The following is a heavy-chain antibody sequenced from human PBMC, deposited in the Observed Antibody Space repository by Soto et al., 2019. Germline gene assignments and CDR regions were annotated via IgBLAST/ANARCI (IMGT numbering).Heavy chain of an antibody. V-gene: IGHV3-23*01. CDR2: ISGSGGST. J-gene: IGHJ4*02. CDR1: GFTFSSYA. CDR3: AKEDLERDYFDY. D-gene: IGHD1-1*01. Sequence: EVQLLESGGGLVQPGGSLRLSCAASGFTFSSYAMSWVRQAPGKGLEWVSAISGSGGSTYYADSVKGRFTISRDNSKDTLVLEMKSPRAEDTAVYYCAKEDLERDYFDYWGQGTLVTVSS.